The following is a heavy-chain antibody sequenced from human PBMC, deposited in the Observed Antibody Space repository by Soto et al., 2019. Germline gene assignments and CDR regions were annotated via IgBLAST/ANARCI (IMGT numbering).Heavy chain of an antibody. CDR1: GFRFSDHS. CDR2: ISSNSDTT. CDR3: ARLPKGSSVPA. Sequence: LVESGGDLVYPGGSLRLSCVASGFRFSDHSMNWVRQAPGKGLQWISYISSNSDTTYYADSVKGRFTVSRDNAKNAEFLPMNSLRDDDTATYYCARLPKGSSVPAWGQGARVTVSS. V-gene: IGHV3-48*02. D-gene: IGHD3-10*01. J-gene: IGHJ1*01.